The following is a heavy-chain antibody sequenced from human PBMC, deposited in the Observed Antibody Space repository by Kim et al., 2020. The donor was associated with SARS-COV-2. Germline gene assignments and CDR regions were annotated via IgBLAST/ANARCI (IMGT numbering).Heavy chain of an antibody. D-gene: IGHD6-13*01. CDR2: ISAYNGNT. V-gene: IGHV1-18*01. Sequence: ASVKVSCKASGYTFTSYGISWVRQAPGQGLEWMGWISAYNGNTNYAQKLQGRVTMTTDTSTSTAYMELRSLRSDDTAVYYCAREWIAARNYYYYGMDVWGQGTTVTVSS. CDR1: GYTFTSYG. J-gene: IGHJ6*02. CDR3: AREWIAARNYYYYGMDV.